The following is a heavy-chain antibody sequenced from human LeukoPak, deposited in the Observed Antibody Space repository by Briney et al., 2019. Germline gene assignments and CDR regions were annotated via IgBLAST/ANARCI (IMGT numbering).Heavy chain of an antibody. Sequence: PSETLSLTCTVSGGSVSSGGYYWSWIRQHPGKGLEWIGYIYYSGSTYYNPSLKSRVTISVDTSKNQFSLKLSSVTAADTAVYYCAREGLYGADYWGQGTLVTVSS. CDR1: GGSVSSGGYY. D-gene: IGHD4-17*01. CDR2: IYYSGST. V-gene: IGHV4-31*03. J-gene: IGHJ4*02. CDR3: AREGLYGADY.